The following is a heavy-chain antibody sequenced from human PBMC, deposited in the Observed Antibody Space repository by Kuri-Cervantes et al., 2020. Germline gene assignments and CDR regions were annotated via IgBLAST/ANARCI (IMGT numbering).Heavy chain of an antibody. J-gene: IGHJ4*02. CDR1: GFTFSSYG. CDR3: ARNLSSIGGSGY. V-gene: IGHV3-33*01. CDR2: IWYDGSNK. Sequence: GESLKISCAASGFTFSSYGMHRVRQAPGKGLEWVAVIWYDGSNKYYADSVKGRFTISRDNSKNTLYLQMNSLRAEDTAVYYCARNLSSIGGSGYWGQGTLVTVSS. D-gene: IGHD2-15*01.